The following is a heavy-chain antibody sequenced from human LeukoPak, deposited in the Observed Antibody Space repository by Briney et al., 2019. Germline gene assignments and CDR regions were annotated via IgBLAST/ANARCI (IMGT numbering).Heavy chain of an antibody. CDR2: INHSGST. CDR1: GGSFSGYS. J-gene: IGHJ5*02. CDR3: ARHPNVVRGSNWFDP. D-gene: IGHD3-10*01. V-gene: IGHV4-34*01. Sequence: PSETLSLTCAVYGGSFSGYSWNWIRQPPGKGLEWIGEINHSGSTNYNPSLKSRVTISVDTSKNQFSLKLSSVTAADTAVYYCARHPNVVRGSNWFDPWGQGTLVTVSS.